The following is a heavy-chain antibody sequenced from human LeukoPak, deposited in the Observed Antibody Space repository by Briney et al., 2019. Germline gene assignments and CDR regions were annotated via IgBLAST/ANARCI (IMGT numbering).Heavy chain of an antibody. D-gene: IGHD3-3*01. V-gene: IGHV4-39*07. Sequence: PSETLSLTCTVSGGSISSSSYYWGWIRQPPGKRLEWIGSIYYSGSTYYNPSLKSRVTISVDTSKNQFSLKLSSVTAADTAVYYCASSQRFLEWLLLEGAHNWFDPWGQGTLVTVSS. CDR3: ASSQRFLEWLLLEGAHNWFDP. CDR1: GGSISSSSYY. J-gene: IGHJ5*02. CDR2: IYYSGST.